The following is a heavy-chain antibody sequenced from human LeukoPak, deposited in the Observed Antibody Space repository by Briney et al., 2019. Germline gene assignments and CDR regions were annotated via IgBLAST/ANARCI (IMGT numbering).Heavy chain of an antibody. D-gene: IGHD3-10*01. Sequence: SETLSLTCTVSGGSISSSNFYWGWIRQPPGKGLEWIGSIYYNGSTYYNPSLKSRVSISVDTSKNQFSLKLSSVTAADTAVYYCARDARVQKWFGELLKTTTYYFDYWGQGTLVTVSS. V-gene: IGHV4-39*07. J-gene: IGHJ4*02. CDR2: IYYNGST. CDR3: ARDARVQKWFGELLKTTTYYFDY. CDR1: GGSISSSNFY.